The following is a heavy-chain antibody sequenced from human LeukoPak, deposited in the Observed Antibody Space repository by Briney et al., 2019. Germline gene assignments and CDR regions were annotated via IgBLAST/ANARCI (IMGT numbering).Heavy chain of an antibody. Sequence: PGGSLRLSCAASGFTFSSYGMHWVRQAPGKGLEWVANIKQDGSEKYYVDSVKGRFTISRDNAKNSLYLQMNSLRAEDTAVYYCARGRPSYWGQGTLVTVSS. V-gene: IGHV3-7*03. CDR1: GFTFSSYG. J-gene: IGHJ4*02. CDR2: IKQDGSEK. CDR3: ARGRPSY.